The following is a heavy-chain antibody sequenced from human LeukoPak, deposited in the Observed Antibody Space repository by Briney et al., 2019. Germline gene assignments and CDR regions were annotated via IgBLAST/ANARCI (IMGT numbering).Heavy chain of an antibody. CDR1: GFTFSSYA. V-gene: IGHV3-23*01. CDR3: AKEHYDYVWGSYRFGSFDY. D-gene: IGHD3-16*02. CDR2: ISGSGGST. J-gene: IGHJ4*02. Sequence: GGSLRLSCAASGFTFSSYAMSWVRQAPGKGLEWVSAISGSGGSTYYADSVKGRFTISRDNSKNALYLQMNSLRAEDTAVYYCAKEHYDYVWGSYRFGSFDYWGQGTLVTVSS.